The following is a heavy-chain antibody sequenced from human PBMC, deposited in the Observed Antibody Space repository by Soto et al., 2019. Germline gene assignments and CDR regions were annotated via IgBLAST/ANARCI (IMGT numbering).Heavy chain of an antibody. CDR2: ISGSGGST. Sequence: LRLSCAASGFTFSSYAMSWVRQAPGKGLEWVSAISGSGGSTYYADSVKGRFTISRDNSKNTLYLQMNSLRAEDTAVYYCAKVRGNLYYDFWSGYFPSPPANWFDPWGQGTLVTVSS. CDR3: AKVRGNLYYDFWSGYFPSPPANWFDP. D-gene: IGHD3-3*01. V-gene: IGHV3-23*01. J-gene: IGHJ5*02. CDR1: GFTFSSYA.